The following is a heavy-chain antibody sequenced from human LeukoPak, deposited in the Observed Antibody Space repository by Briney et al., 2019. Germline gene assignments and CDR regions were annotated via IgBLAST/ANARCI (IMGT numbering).Heavy chain of an antibody. D-gene: IGHD2-2*01. Sequence: ASVKVSCEASGYTFTGYYMHWVRQAPGQGLEWMGWINPNSGGTNYAQKFQGRVTMTRDTSISTAYMELSRLRSDDTAVYYCARLLGPAASVNWFDPWGQGTLVTVSS. CDR2: INPNSGGT. V-gene: IGHV1-2*02. CDR3: ARLLGPAASVNWFDP. J-gene: IGHJ5*02. CDR1: GYTFTGYY.